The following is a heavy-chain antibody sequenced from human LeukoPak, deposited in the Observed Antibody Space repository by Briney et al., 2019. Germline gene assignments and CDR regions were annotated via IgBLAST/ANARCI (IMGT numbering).Heavy chain of an antibody. V-gene: IGHV1-8*03. Sequence: ASVKVSCKASGYTFTSYDINWVRQATGQGLEWMGWMNPNSGNTGYAQKFQGRVTITRNTSISTAYMELSSLRSEDTAVYYCARAPTVSRRLPRGVDNWFDPWGQGTLVTVSS. CDR3: ARAPTVSRRLPRGVDNWFDP. CDR1: GYTFTSYD. CDR2: MNPNSGNT. D-gene: IGHD4-17*01. J-gene: IGHJ5*02.